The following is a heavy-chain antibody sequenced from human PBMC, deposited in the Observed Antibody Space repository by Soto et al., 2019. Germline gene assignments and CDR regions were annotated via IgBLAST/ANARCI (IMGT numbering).Heavy chain of an antibody. D-gene: IGHD2-21*01. V-gene: IGHV4-31*02. CDR2: IYHSGST. J-gene: IGHJ4*02. CDR1: GDPISSGGHY. CDR3: ARGDRLVGQLDY. Sequence: SETLSLTCTVSGDPISSGGHYWSWIRRHPGKGLEWIGHIYHSGSTDYNPSLKSRVTISVDTSRKQFSLKLTSVTAADTAIYYCARGDRLVGQLDYWGLGTLVTVSS.